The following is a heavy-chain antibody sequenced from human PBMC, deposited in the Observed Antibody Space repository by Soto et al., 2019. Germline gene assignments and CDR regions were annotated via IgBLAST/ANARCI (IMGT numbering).Heavy chain of an antibody. J-gene: IGHJ4*02. D-gene: IGHD7-27*01. CDR1: GFTFSTYS. CDR2: ISSSSSYI. V-gene: IGHV3-21*03. Sequence: EVQLVESGGGLVRPGGSLRLSCAASGFTFSTYSMNWVRQAPGKGLEWVSSISSSSSYIYYADSVKGRFTISRDNAKNALYLQLNILRADDTTIYSCAIDLPNLPGEAFWGQGALVTVSS. CDR3: AIDLPNLPGEAF.